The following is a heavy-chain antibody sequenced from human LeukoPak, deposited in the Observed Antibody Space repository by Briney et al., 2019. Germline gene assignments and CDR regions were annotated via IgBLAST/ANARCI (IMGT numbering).Heavy chain of an antibody. J-gene: IGHJ3*01. D-gene: IGHD5-24*01. CDR3: AKDIQLST. CDR2: IGASGEST. Sequence: GGSLRLSCAASGFTFSDAAMTWVRQAPGKGLEWVSLIGASGESTYYADSVKGRFTISRDNSKNTLSLQMNSLRVEDTAMYFCAKDIQLSTWGLGTMVTVSS. V-gene: IGHV3-23*01. CDR1: GFTFSDAA.